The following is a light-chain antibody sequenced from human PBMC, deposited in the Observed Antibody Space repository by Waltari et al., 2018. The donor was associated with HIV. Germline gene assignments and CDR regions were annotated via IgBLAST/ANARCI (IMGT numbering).Light chain of an antibody. Sequence: SYELTQSPSVSVSPGQSASITCSGDNLGDTFFSWYQQKQGQSPVLVIYQSSKRPSEIPERFSGSNSGDTATLTISGTQAVDEADYYCQAWDSSSAVVFGGGTKLTVL. CDR1: NLGDTF. CDR3: QAWDSSSAVV. CDR2: QSS. J-gene: IGLJ2*01. V-gene: IGLV3-1*01.